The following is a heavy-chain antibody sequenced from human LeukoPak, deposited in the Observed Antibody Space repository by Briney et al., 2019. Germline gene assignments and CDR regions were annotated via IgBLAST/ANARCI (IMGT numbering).Heavy chain of an antibody. CDR3: ANNLEGSVAGTPY. D-gene: IGHD6-19*01. Sequence: PSETLSLTCAVSGYSISSGYYWGWIRQPPGKGLEWIGSIYHSGSTYYNPSLKSRVTISVDTSKNQFSLKLSSVTAADKAVYYCANNLEGSVAGTPYWGQGTLVTVSS. CDR2: IYHSGST. V-gene: IGHV4-38-2*01. J-gene: IGHJ4*02. CDR1: GYSISSGYY.